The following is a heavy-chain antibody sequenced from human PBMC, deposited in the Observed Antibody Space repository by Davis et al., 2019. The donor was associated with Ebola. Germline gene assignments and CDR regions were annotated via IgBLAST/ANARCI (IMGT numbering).Heavy chain of an antibody. D-gene: IGHD6-19*01. CDR1: GFTFSSYG. Sequence: PGGSLRLSCAASGFTFSSYGMHWVRQAPGKGLEWVAVIWYDGSNKYYADSVKGRFTISRDNSKNTLYLQMNSLRAEDTAVYYCARSSGWTHLYWYFDLWGRGTLVTVSS. V-gene: IGHV3-33*01. J-gene: IGHJ2*01. CDR3: ARSSGWTHLYWYFDL. CDR2: IWYDGSNK.